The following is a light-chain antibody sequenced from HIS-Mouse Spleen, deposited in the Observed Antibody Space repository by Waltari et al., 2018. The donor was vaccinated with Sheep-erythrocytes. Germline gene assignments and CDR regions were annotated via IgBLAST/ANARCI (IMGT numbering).Light chain of an antibody. CDR2: YDD. CDR1: SSNIGNNA. Sequence: QSVLTQPPSVSEASRQRVTISCSGSSSNIGNNAVNWYQQLPGKAPKLLIYYDDLLPSGVSDRFSGSQSGTSASLAISGLQSEDEADYYCAAWDDSLNGVVFGGGTKLTVL. J-gene: IGLJ2*01. CDR3: AAWDDSLNGVV. V-gene: IGLV1-36*01.